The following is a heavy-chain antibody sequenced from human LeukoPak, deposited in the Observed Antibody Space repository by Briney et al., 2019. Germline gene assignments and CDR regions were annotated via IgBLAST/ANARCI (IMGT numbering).Heavy chain of an antibody. D-gene: IGHD3-22*01. Sequence: SETLSLTCTVSGGSISSGDYYWSWIRQPPGKGLEWIGYIYYSGSTYYNPSLKSRVTISVDTSKNQFSLKLSSVTAADTAVYYCARDTYYYDSSGYPVPLWGQGTLVTVSS. J-gene: IGHJ4*02. CDR3: ARDTYYYDSSGYPVPL. CDR2: IYYSGST. CDR1: GGSISSGDYY. V-gene: IGHV4-30-4*01.